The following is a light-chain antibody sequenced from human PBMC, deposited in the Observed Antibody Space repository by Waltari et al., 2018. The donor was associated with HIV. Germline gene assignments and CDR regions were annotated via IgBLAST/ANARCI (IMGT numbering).Light chain of an antibody. CDR1: SSDVGGYNY. CDR2: EVS. J-gene: IGLJ3*02. CDR3: SSYTTSSTVV. Sequence: QSALTQPASVSGSPGQSIAISCTGASSDVGGYNYVSWYQQHPGKAPKLLIYEVSNRPSGVSNRLSGSKDGNTASLTISGLQAEDEADYYCSSYTTSSTVVFGGGTKLTVL. V-gene: IGLV2-14*01.